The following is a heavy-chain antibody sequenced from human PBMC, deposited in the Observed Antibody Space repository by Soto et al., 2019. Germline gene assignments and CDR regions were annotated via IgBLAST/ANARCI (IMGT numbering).Heavy chain of an antibody. D-gene: IGHD2-15*01. V-gene: IGHV1-3*01. CDR1: GYTFTGYA. Sequence: ASVKVSCKASGYTFTGYAMHWVRQAPGQRLEWMGWINAGNGNTKYSQKFQGRVTITRDTSASTAYMELSSLRSEDTAVYYCAREGYAHYYYYGMDVWGQGTTVTVSS. CDR3: AREGYAHYYYYGMDV. J-gene: IGHJ6*02. CDR2: INAGNGNT.